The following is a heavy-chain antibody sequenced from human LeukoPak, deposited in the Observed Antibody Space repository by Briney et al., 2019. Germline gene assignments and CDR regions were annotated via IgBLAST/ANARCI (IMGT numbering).Heavy chain of an antibody. V-gene: IGHV4-39*01. Sequence: KSSETLSLTCTVSGVSISSGTYYWGWIRQPPGKGQEWIGGIHYSGYTYYNPPLKSRVTISVDTSKNQFSLKLSSVTAADTAVYYCARLARYFAWFDPWGQGTLVTVSS. CDR1: GVSISSGTYY. J-gene: IGHJ5*02. D-gene: IGHD3-9*01. CDR3: ARLARYFAWFDP. CDR2: IHYSGYT.